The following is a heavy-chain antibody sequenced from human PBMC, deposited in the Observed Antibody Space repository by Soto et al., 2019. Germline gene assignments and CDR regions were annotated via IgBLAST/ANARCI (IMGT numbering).Heavy chain of an antibody. V-gene: IGHV3-7*05. J-gene: IGHJ6*02. CDR1: GFTFGDYW. CDR2: MNQDGSEK. Sequence: EVQLVESGGGLVQPGGSLRLSCTVSGFTFGDYWMTWVRQAPGKGLEWVANMNQDGSEKYYVDSVQGRFAISRDNAKNSLYLQMHSLSAEDTAVYYCASQRVSYAMDVWGQRTTVTVSS. CDR3: ASQRVSYAMDV. D-gene: IGHD1-1*01.